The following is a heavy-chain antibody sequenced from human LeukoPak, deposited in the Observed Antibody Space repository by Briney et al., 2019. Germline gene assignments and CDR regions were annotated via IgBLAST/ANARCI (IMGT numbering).Heavy chain of an antibody. V-gene: IGHV3-30-3*01. J-gene: IGHJ5*02. D-gene: IGHD3-16*01. CDR2: ISYDGSNK. CDR1: GFTFSSYA. Sequence: PGRSLRLSCAASGFTFSSYAMHWVRQAPGKGLEWVAVISYDGSNKYYADSVKGRSTISRDNSKNTLYLQMNSLRAEDTAVYYCAGSYDYAWGSLVPWGQGTLVTVSS. CDR3: AGSYDYAWGSLVP.